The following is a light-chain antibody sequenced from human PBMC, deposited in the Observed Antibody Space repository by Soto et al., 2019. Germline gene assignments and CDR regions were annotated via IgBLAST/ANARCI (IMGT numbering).Light chain of an antibody. CDR1: QGLSSF. J-gene: IGKJ4*01. V-gene: IGKV1-9*01. Sequence: DIQLTQSPSFLSASVGDRVTITCRASQGLSSFLAWYQQKPGRAPKLLIYAASTLQSGVPSRFSGSHAGTVFTLTISSLQPADFATYYCQQLSGHLIFGGGTKVDIK. CDR3: QQLSGHLI. CDR2: AAS.